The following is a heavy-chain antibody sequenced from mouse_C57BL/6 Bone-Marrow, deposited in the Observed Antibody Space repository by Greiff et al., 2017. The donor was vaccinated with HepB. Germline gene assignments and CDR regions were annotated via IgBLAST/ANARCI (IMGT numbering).Heavy chain of an antibody. J-gene: IGHJ3*01. CDR2: ITHSGET. V-gene: IGHV12-3*01. CDR1: GFPITSGYY. Sequence: VMLVESGPGLVKPSQSLFLTCSITGFPITSGYYWIWIRQSPGKPLEWMGYITHSGETFYNPSLQSPISITRETSKNQFFLQLNSVTTEDTAMYYCAGDSSGEPLAYWGQGTLVTVSA. CDR3: AGDSSGEPLAY.